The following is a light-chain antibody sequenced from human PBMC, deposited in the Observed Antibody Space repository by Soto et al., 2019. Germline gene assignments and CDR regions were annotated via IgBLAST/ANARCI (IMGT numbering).Light chain of an antibody. V-gene: IGKV1-5*03. Sequence: DIQMTQSPSTLSASVGDRVTITCRASQSISSWLAWFQQIPGKAPRLLIYKASNLESGVPSRFSGSGSGTAFTLTISSLQPDDFATYYCQKYNSYPLTFGGGTKVEIK. CDR1: QSISSW. CDR3: QKYNSYPLT. CDR2: KAS. J-gene: IGKJ4*01.